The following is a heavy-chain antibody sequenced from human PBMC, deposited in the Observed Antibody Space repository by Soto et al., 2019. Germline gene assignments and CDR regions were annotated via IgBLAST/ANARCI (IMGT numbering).Heavy chain of an antibody. V-gene: IGHV4-30-4*01. J-gene: IGHJ4*02. Sequence: PSGTLSLTCTVSGGSISSGDYYWSWIRQPPGKGLEWIGYIYYSGSTYYNPSLKSRVTISVDTSKNQFSLKLSSVTAADTAVYYCARYDNPVLFFDYWGQGTLVTVSS. D-gene: IGHD3-9*01. CDR1: GGSISSGDYY. CDR3: ARYDNPVLFFDY. CDR2: IYYSGST.